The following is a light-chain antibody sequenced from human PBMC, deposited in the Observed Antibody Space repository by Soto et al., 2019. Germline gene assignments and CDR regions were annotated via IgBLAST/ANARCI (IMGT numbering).Light chain of an antibody. CDR1: QSISTY. CDR3: QPNYTSPLT. J-gene: IGKJ4*01. Sequence: DIPMTQSPYSLSASVGDTVTITCRASQSISTYLNWYQQKPGKAPELLIYAASSLQSGVPLRFTGSRSVTDFTLTIISLQPEDFATYDCQPNYTSPLTFGGGTKVEIK. CDR2: AAS. V-gene: IGKV1-39*01.